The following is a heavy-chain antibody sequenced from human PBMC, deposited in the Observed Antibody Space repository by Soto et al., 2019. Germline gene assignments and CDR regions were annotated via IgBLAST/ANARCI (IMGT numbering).Heavy chain of an antibody. Sequence: QVQLQQWGAGLLKPSETLSLTCAVYGGSLSGYYWGWIRQPPGKGMEGIGKINRSESTNYIPSLKSRFIIAADTPNSPLSLKLSSVPAEDPAVYYCAKGLLRGAATWGQGTLVTVSS. D-gene: IGHD1-26*01. CDR1: GGSLSGYY. V-gene: IGHV4-34*01. CDR3: AKGLLRGAAT. CDR2: INRSEST. J-gene: IGHJ5*02.